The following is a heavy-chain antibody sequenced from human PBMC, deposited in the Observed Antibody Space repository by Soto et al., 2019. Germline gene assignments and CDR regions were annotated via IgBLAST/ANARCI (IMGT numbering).Heavy chain of an antibody. CDR3: AKDHLTTTVTTVGS. CDR2: ISYHGSDK. Sequence: QVQLVESGGGVVQPGRSLRLSCAASGFTFSNYGMHWVRQAPGKGLEWVAVISYHGSDKYYADSVKGRFTISRDNSKNPLYLQMDSLRAEATAVYYCAKDHLTTTVTTVGSWGQGTLVTVSS. CDR1: GFTFSNYG. V-gene: IGHV3-30*18. D-gene: IGHD4-17*01. J-gene: IGHJ5*01.